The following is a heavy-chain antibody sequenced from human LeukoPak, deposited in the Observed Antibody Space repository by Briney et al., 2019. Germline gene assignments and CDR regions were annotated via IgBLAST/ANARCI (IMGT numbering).Heavy chain of an antibody. CDR2: INHSGST. CDR1: GGSFSGYY. D-gene: IGHD2-2*01. Sequence: SETLSLTCAVYGGSFSGYYWSWIRQPPGNGLEWIGEINHSGSTNYNPSLKSRVTISVDTSKNQFSLKLSSVTAADTAVYYCARGRKDIVVVPASYYFDYWGQGTLVTVSS. CDR3: ARGRKDIVVVPASYYFDY. V-gene: IGHV4-34*01. J-gene: IGHJ4*02.